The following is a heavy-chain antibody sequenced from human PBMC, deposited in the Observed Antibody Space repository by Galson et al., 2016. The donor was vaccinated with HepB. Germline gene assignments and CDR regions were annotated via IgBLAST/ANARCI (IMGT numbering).Heavy chain of an antibody. V-gene: IGHV4-39*01. D-gene: IGHD6-19*01. Sequence: SETLSLTCTVSGGSISRSVYYWGWIRQPPGKGLEWIGSIYYTGSTYYNPSLKSRVTISVDTSKNQFSLKLSSVTAADTAVYYCATGIVVAGKMYYYYMDVWGKGTSVTVSS. CDR2: IYYTGST. J-gene: IGHJ6*03. CDR1: GGSISRSVYY. CDR3: ATGIVVAGKMYYYYMDV.